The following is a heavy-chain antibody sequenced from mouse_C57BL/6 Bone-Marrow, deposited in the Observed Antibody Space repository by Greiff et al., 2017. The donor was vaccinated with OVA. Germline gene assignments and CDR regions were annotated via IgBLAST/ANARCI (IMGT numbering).Heavy chain of an antibody. J-gene: IGHJ3*01. CDR1: GYTFTSYW. D-gene: IGHD2-2*01. CDR3: TRSGGYPAWFAY. CDR2: IYPGNSDT. Sequence: EVQLQESGTVLARPGASVKMSCKTSGYTFTSYWMHWVKQRPGQGLEWIGAIYPGNSDTRYNQKFKGKAKLTAVTSASTAYMELSSLTNEDSAVYYGTRSGGYPAWFAYWGQGTLVTVSA. V-gene: IGHV1-5*01.